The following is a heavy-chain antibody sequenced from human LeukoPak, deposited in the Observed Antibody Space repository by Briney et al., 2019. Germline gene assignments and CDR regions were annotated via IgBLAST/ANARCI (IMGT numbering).Heavy chain of an antibody. CDR1: GFSFSTHT. D-gene: IGHD1-26*01. J-gene: IGHJ3*02. CDR2: INLDGTDI. Sequence: PGGSLTLSCAASGFSFSTHTMNWGRQAPGQGLGWISFINLDGTDIHYGESVKGRFTISTDNATNTQYLQMYSLRAEDTAVYYCAGDGVGVLPGDAFDIWSEGTMVTVSS. CDR3: AGDGVGVLPGDAFDI. V-gene: IGHV3-21*04.